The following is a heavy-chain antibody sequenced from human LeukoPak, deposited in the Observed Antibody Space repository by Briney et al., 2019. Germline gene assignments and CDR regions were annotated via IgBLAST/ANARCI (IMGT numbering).Heavy chain of an antibody. J-gene: IGHJ4*02. CDR2: IDPNSGGT. V-gene: IGHV1-2*02. CDR1: GYTFTGYY. D-gene: IGHD5-24*01. CDR3: ARRDGYNSLDY. Sequence: ASVKVSCKASGYTFTGYYMHWVRQAPGQGLEGMGWIDPNSGGTNYAQNFQGRVTMTRDTTISTAYMELSRLRSDDTAVYYCARRDGYNSLDYWGQGTLVTVSS.